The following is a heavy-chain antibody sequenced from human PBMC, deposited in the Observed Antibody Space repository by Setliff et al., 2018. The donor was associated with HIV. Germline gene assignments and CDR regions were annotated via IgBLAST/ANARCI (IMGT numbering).Heavy chain of an antibody. CDR3: ARPYSSSPYYYYHMDV. J-gene: IGHJ6*03. V-gene: IGHV4-61*09. CDR1: GDSVSNGRYY. Sequence: SETLSLTCTVSGDSVSNGRYYWSWIRQPAGKGLEWIVHIYTSGSTDYNPSLKSRVTISVDTSKNQFSLKRSSVTAADTAVYYCARPYSSSPYYYYHMDVWGKGTAVTVSS. D-gene: IGHD6-6*01. CDR2: IYTSGST.